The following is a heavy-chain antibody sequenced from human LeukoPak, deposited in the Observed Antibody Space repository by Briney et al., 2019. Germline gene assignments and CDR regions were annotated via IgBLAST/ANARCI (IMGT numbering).Heavy chain of an antibody. CDR2: ISSTGGTT. CDR1: GFTFSDYG. Sequence: GGSLRLSCAASGFTFSDYGMSWVRQAPGKGLEWISSISSTGGTTYYADSVKGRFTISRDNAKNSLYLQMNSLRAEDTAVYYCARDPSSGWYLKGWFDPWGQGTLVTVSS. V-gene: IGHV3-48*04. CDR3: ARDPSSGWYLKGWFDP. J-gene: IGHJ5*02. D-gene: IGHD6-19*01.